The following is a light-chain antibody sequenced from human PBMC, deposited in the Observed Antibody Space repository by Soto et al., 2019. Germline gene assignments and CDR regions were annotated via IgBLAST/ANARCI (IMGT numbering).Light chain of an antibody. V-gene: IGKV3-15*01. CDR1: QSISTN. Sequence: VMTQSPVTLSVSLGERATLSCRASQSISTNLAWYQQKPGQAPRLLIYGASTRAANIPARFSGSGSGTEFILTISRLQSEDFAVYYCQQYNSWPSRTFGQGTKVEIK. CDR3: QQYNSWPSRT. J-gene: IGKJ1*01. CDR2: GAS.